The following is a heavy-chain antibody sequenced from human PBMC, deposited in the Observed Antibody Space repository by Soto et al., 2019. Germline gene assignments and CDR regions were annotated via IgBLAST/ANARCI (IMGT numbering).Heavy chain of an antibody. CDR3: AVIGYCSSTSCYDEDYYYYGMDV. D-gene: IGHD2-2*01. CDR2: IYYSGST. Sequence: QVQLQESGPGLVKPSQTLSLTCTVSGGSISSGGYYWSWIRQHPGKGLEWIGYIYYSGSTYSNPSLKSRVTISVDTSKNQFSLKLSSVTAADTAVYYCAVIGYCSSTSCYDEDYYYYGMDVWGQGTTVTVSS. J-gene: IGHJ6*02. CDR1: GGSISSGGYY. V-gene: IGHV4-31*03.